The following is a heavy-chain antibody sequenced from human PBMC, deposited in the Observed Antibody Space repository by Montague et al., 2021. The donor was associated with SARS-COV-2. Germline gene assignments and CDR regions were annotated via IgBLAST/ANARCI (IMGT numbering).Heavy chain of an antibody. CDR1: GGSISGYY. J-gene: IGHJ6*02. D-gene: IGHD2-8*01. CDR3: ARLLRSCTNGVLRTYDYYAMDV. V-gene: IGHV4-59*01. Sequence: SETLSLTCAVSGGSISGYYWSWIRQPPGKGLEWIGYIYYSGSTKYNPFLESRVTVSVDRSKNQVSLKLSSVTAADTAVYYCARLLRSCTNGVLRTYDYYAMDVWGQGTTVTVSS. CDR2: IYYSGST.